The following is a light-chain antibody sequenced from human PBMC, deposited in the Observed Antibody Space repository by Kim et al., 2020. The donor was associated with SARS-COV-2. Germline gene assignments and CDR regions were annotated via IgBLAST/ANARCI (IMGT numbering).Light chain of an antibody. CDR3: QQYNNWPGYT. CDR2: GAS. V-gene: IGKV3-15*01. J-gene: IGKJ2*01. CDR1: QSISSN. Sequence: SPGERAALSSRASQSISSNLAWYQQKPGQAPRLLIYGASTRATGIPARFSGSGSGTEFTLTISSLQSEDFAVYYCQQYNNWPGYTFGQGTKLEIK.